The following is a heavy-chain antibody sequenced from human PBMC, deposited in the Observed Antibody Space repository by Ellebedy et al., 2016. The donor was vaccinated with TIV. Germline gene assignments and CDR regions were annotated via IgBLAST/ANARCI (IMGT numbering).Heavy chain of an antibody. D-gene: IGHD2-2*02. Sequence: GESLKISXAASGFTFSSYAMSWVRQAPGKGLEWVSAISGSGGSTYYADSVKGRFTISRDNSKNTLYLQMNSLRAEDTAVYYSAKDRGYQLLYGNNWFDPWGQGTLVTVSS. V-gene: IGHV3-23*01. CDR2: ISGSGGST. CDR1: GFTFSSYA. CDR3: AKDRGYQLLYGNNWFDP. J-gene: IGHJ5*02.